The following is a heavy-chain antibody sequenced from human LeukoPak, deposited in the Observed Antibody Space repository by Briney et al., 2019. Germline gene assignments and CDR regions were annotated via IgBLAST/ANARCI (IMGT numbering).Heavy chain of an antibody. Sequence: PSETLSLTCTVSSGSISTSNYYWGWVRQPPGKALEWIGNIFYSGSTYYSPSLKSRVTISLDTSRNQFSLKLSSVTAADTAVYYCARQGGRGSFGRWGQGTLVTVSS. D-gene: IGHD1-26*01. J-gene: IGHJ4*02. CDR1: SGSISTSNYY. V-gene: IGHV4-39*01. CDR3: ARQGGRGSFGR. CDR2: IFYSGST.